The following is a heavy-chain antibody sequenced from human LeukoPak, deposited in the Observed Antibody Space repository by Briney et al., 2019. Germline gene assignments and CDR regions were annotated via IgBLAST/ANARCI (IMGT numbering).Heavy chain of an antibody. V-gene: IGHV4-39*07. CDR3: ASLRWLQEYFDY. J-gene: IGHJ4*02. Sequence: PSETLSLTCTVSGGSISSSSYYWGWIRQPPGKGLEWIGSIYYSGSTYYNPSLKSRVTISVDTSKNQFSLKLSSVTAADTAVYYCASLRWLQEYFDYWGQGTLVTVSS. CDR1: GGSISSSSYY. CDR2: IYYSGST. D-gene: IGHD5-24*01.